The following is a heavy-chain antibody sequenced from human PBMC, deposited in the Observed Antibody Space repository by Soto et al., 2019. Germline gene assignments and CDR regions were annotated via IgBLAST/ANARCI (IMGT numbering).Heavy chain of an antibody. Sequence: QVQLVQSGAEVKKPGSSVKVSCKAIGGAISSYAISWVRQAPGQGLEWMGGIIPVSGTTTYAQKFQARVTITADESTTSAYMELSSLRSEDTAVYYCARGPAVDVGPTYFDNWGQGTPVTVSP. D-gene: IGHD1-26*01. CDR1: GGAISSYA. CDR2: IIPVSGTT. CDR3: ARGPAVDVGPTYFDN. J-gene: IGHJ4*02. V-gene: IGHV1-69*01.